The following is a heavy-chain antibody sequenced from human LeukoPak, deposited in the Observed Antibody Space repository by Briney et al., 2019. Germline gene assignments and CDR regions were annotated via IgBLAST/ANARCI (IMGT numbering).Heavy chain of an antibody. J-gene: IGHJ4*02. CDR3: ARGPLFYGSGVTYFDD. CDR1: GGTFSNFD. V-gene: IGHV1-69*05. CDR2: IIPIFGTA. Sequence: ASVKVSCKASGGTFSNFDISRVRQAPGQGLEWMGGIIPIFGTANYAQKFQGRVTIITGESTSTAYMELSSLISEDTAVYYCARGPLFYGSGVTYFDDWGQGTLVTVSS. D-gene: IGHD3-10*01.